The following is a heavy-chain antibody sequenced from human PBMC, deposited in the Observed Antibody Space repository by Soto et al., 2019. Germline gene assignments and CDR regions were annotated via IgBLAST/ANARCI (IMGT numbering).Heavy chain of an antibody. D-gene: IGHD3-16*01. CDR1: GGTFSSYA. CDR2: IIPIFGTA. V-gene: IGHV1-69*12. J-gene: IGHJ6*02. Sequence: QVQLVQSGAEVKKPGSSVKVSCKASGGTFSSYAISWVRQAPGQGLEWMGGIIPIFGTANYAQKFQGRVTITADESTSTAYMELSSLRSEDTAVYSCASPGLGIVGYYYSGMDVWGQGTTVTVSS. CDR3: ASPGLGIVGYYYSGMDV.